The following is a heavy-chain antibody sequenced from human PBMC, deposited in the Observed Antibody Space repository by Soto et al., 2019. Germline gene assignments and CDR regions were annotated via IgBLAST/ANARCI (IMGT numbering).Heavy chain of an antibody. J-gene: IGHJ5*02. V-gene: IGHV4-39*01. CDR3: ARHKSGSDWLDP. CDR2: MFYSGAT. CDR1: GGSISDISYC. D-gene: IGHD2-15*01. Sequence: TLSLTCTVSGGSISDISYCWGWIRQPPGKGLQWIGCMFYSGATYYNPSLKNRVTLSVDTSNNEFSLKLVSVTAPDTAVYYCARHKSGSDWLDPWGQGTLVTVSS.